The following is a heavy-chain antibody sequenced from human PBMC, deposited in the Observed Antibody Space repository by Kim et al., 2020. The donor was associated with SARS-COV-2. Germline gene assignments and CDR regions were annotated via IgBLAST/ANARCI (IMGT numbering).Heavy chain of an antibody. V-gene: IGHV1-2*02. J-gene: IGHJ3*02. CDR2: INPNSGGT. CDR3: ANLGRAGIDI. D-gene: IGHD3-16*01. CDR1: GYTFIDYY. Sequence: ASVKVSCKASGYTFIDYYIHWVRQAPGQGLEWMGWINPNSGGTNYAQTFQGRVTMTRDTSISTAYMELSRLRSDDTAMYYCANLGRAGIDIWGQGTLVTVSS.